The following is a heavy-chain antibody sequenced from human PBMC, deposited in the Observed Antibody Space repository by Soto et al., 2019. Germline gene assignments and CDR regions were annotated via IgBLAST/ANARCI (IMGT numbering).Heavy chain of an antibody. CDR2: IYSGGST. Sequence: GGSLRLSCAASGFTVSSNYMSWVRQAPGKGLEWVSDIYSGGSTYYADSVKGRFTISRDNSKNTLYLQMNSLRAEDTAVYYCARHAKIAAKYYYYYGMDVWGQGTTVTVSS. J-gene: IGHJ6*02. D-gene: IGHD6-25*01. V-gene: IGHV3-53*01. CDR3: ARHAKIAAKYYYYYGMDV. CDR1: GFTVSSNY.